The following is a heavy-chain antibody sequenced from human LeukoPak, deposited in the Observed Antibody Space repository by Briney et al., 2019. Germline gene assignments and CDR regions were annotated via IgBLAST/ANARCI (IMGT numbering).Heavy chain of an antibody. CDR1: GGTFSSYA. Sequence: SVKVSCKASGGTFSSYAISWVRQAPGQGLEWMGGIIPIFGTANYAQKFQGRVTITTDESTSTAYMELSSLRSEDTAVYYCARSHGYYDSSGYWSHVAFDIWGQGTMDTVSS. CDR2: IIPIFGTA. V-gene: IGHV1-69*05. D-gene: IGHD3-22*01. CDR3: ARSHGYYDSSGYWSHVAFDI. J-gene: IGHJ3*02.